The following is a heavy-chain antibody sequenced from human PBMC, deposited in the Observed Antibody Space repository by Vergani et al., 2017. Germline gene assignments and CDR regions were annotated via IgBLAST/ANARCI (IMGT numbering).Heavy chain of an antibody. D-gene: IGHD2-2*02. Sequence: QVQLQESGPGLVKPPGTLSLTCAVSGDSIISNNCWTWVRQPAGKGLEWIGEICHTEDTKYSPSLKSRVTVSVDESRNLFSLRLNSVTAADTAVYYCATIGYRRWGYYFDYWGQGILVTVSS. CDR3: ATIGYRRWGYYFDY. CDR2: ICHTEDT. V-gene: IGHV4-4*03. CDR1: GDSIISNNC. J-gene: IGHJ4*02.